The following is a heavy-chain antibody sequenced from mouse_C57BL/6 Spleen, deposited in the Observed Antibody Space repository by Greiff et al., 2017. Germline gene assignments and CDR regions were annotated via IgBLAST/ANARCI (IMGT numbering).Heavy chain of an antibody. J-gene: IGHJ4*01. CDR3: AREGKLYAMDY. CDR1: GFTFSSYA. V-gene: IGHV5-4*01. Sequence: DVHLVESGGGLVKPGGSLKLSCAASGFTFSSYAMSWVRQTPEKRLEWVATISDGGSYTYYPDNVKGRFTISRDNAKNNLYLQMSHLKSEDTAMYYCAREGKLYAMDYWGQGTSVTVSS. CDR2: ISDGGSYT.